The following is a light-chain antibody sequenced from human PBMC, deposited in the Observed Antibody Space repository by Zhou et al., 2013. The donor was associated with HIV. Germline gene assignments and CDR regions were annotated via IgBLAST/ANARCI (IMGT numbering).Light chain of an antibody. V-gene: IGKV1-33*01. CDR3: QHYDDLPWT. CDR2: AAS. CDR1: QSISSY. J-gene: IGKJ1*01. Sequence: DIQMTQSPSSLSASVGDRVTITCRASQSISSYLNWYQQRPGKAPKLLIYAASSLQSGVPSRFSGSGSGTHFTFTISSLQPEDIATYYCQHYDDLPWTFGQGTKLEIK.